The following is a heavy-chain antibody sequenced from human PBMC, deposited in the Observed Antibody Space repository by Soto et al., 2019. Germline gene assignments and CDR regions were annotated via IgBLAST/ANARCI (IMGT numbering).Heavy chain of an antibody. CDR1: GYTFTSYG. J-gene: IGHJ4*02. V-gene: IGHV1-18*01. CDR2: ISAYNGNT. CDR3: ARVVGVMTTVVTSDY. D-gene: IGHD4-17*01. Sequence: ASVKVSCKASGYTFTSYGISWVRPAPGQGLEWMGWISAYNGNTNYAQKLQGRVTMTTDTSTSTAYMELRSLRSDDTAVYYCARVVGVMTTVVTSDYWGQGTLVTVSS.